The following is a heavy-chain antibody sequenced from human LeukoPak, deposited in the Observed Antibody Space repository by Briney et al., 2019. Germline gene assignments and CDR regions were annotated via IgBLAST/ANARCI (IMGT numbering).Heavy chain of an antibody. CDR3: AKGTGYYGSGILNAFDF. CDR1: GFTFSSFA. V-gene: IGHV3-23*01. Sequence: GGSLRLSCAASGFTFSSFAMNWVRQAPGKGLEWVSGISGSDGATYYADSVKGRFTISRDNFKNTLDLQMNSLRAEDTAVYYCAKGTGYYGSGILNAFDFWGPGTMVTVSS. CDR2: ISGSDGAT. J-gene: IGHJ3*01. D-gene: IGHD3-10*01.